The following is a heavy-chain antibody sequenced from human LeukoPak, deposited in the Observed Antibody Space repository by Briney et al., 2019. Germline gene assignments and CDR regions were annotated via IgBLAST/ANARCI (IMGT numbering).Heavy chain of an antibody. CDR3: ASDFRSGGSFDY. D-gene: IGHD2-15*01. Sequence: SETLSLTCTVSGGSISSGSYYWIWIRQPAGKGLEGIVRLYTSGSTNYNPSLKSRVTISVDTSKNQFSLNLRSVTAAATAVYYCASDFRSGGSFDYWGQGTLVTVSS. V-gene: IGHV4-61*02. CDR2: LYTSGST. CDR1: GGSISSGSYY. J-gene: IGHJ4*02.